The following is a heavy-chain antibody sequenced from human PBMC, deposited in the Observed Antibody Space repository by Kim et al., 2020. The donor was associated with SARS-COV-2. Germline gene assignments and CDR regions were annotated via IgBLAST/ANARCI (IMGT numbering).Heavy chain of an antibody. CDR3: ARARKNYYDSSGYYGY. CDR1: GFTFSSYS. J-gene: IGHJ4*02. V-gene: IGHV3-21*01. D-gene: IGHD3-22*01. CDR2: ISSSSSYI. Sequence: GGSLRLSCAASGFTFSSYSMNWVRQAPGKGLEWVSSISSSSSYIYYADSVKGRFTISRDNAKNSLYLQMNSLRAEDTAVYYCARARKNYYDSSGYYGYWGQGTLVTVSS.